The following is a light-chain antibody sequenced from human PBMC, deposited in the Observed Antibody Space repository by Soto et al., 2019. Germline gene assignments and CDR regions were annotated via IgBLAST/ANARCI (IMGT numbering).Light chain of an antibody. V-gene: IGKV3-11*01. Sequence: EIVLTQSPATLSASPGERATLSCRASQTVGVRLAWYQHKPGQAPRLLIYEASNRAAGDPGRYNGSGSGTDFPLTIARLEPEDFAFYYCHQRQRWPRTFGGGPKL. CDR3: HQRQRWPRT. CDR1: QTVGVR. J-gene: IGKJ4*02. CDR2: EAS.